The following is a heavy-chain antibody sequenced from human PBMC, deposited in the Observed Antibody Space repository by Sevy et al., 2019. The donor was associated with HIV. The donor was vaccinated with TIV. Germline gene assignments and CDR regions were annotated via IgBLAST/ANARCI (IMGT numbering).Heavy chain of an antibody. D-gene: IGHD2-2*01. Sequence: GGSLRLSCAASGFTFSNAWMSWVRQAPGKGLEWVGRIKSKTDGGTTDYAAPVKGRLTISRDDSKNTRYLQMNSLKTVVTAVYYCTRDLFGLFGDLPAAGFDYWGQGTLFTVSS. CDR3: TRDLFGLFGDLPAAGFDY. CDR2: IKSKTDGGTT. V-gene: IGHV3-15*01. J-gene: IGHJ4*02. CDR1: GFTFSNAW.